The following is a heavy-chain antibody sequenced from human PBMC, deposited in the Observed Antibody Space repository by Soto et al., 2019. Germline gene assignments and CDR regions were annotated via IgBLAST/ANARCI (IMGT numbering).Heavy chain of an antibody. Sequence: GASVKVSCKASGYTFTSYGISWVRQAPGQGLEWMGWISAYNGNTNYAQKLQGRVTMTTDTSTSAAYMELRSLRSDDTAVYYCAREVWNYGSYYYGMDVWGPGTTVTVSS. CDR2: ISAYNGNT. V-gene: IGHV1-18*01. CDR1: GYTFTSYG. CDR3: AREVWNYGSYYYGMDV. D-gene: IGHD1-7*01. J-gene: IGHJ6*02.